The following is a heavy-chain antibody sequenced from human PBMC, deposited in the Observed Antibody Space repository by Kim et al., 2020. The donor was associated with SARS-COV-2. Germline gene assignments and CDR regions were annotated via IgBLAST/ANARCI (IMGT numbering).Heavy chain of an antibody. J-gene: IGHJ4*02. CDR3: ASQLLWPFDY. V-gene: IGHV4-59*01. CDR2: IYYSGST. CDR1: GGSISSYY. D-gene: IGHD3-10*01. Sequence: SETLSLTCTVSGGSISSYYWSWIRQPPGKGLEWIGYIYYSGSTNYNPSLKSRVTISVDTSKNQFSLKLSSVTAADTAVYYCASQLLWPFDYWGQGTLVTVSS.